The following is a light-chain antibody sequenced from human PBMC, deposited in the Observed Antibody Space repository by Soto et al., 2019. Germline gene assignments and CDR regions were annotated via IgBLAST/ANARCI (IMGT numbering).Light chain of an antibody. J-gene: IGKJ2*01. CDR2: GTT. Sequence: DIQMTQSPSSLSASVGDRVTIACRASQTITTYLNWYQQLPGRAPTLLISGTTTLHNGVPTRFSGSGSGTDFTLTISSLQPEDFATYYCQQSYTTPYTFGQRTKV. CDR3: QQSYTTPYT. CDR1: QTITTY. V-gene: IGKV1-39*01.